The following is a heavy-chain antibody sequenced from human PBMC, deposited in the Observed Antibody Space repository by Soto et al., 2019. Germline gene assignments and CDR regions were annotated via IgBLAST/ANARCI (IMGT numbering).Heavy chain of an antibody. Sequence: HVQLQESGPGLVKPSETLSLTCTVSGGSINDYYWSLIRQAPGKGLEWIGYIYHSGSTNYNPSLKSRVTISVDTSKNQFSLKMVSVTAADTAVYYCARWTAGTYHYGMDVWGQGTTVTVSS. J-gene: IGHJ6*02. CDR2: IYHSGST. CDR3: ARWTAGTYHYGMDV. V-gene: IGHV4-59*12. D-gene: IGHD1-1*01. CDR1: GGSINDYY.